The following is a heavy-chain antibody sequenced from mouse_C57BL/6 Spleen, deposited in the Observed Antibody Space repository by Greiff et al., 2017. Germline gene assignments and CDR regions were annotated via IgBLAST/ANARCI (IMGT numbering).Heavy chain of an antibody. D-gene: IGHD1-1*01. V-gene: IGHV1-9*01. J-gene: IGHJ3*01. CDR3: ARRGGGVVVVPFAY. CDR2: ILPGSGST. Sequence: QVQLQQSGAELMKPGASVKLSCKATGYTFTGYWIEWVKQRPGHGLEWIGEILPGSGSTNYNEKFKGKATFTSDTSSNTAYMQLSSLTTVDSAIYYCARRGGGVVVVPFAYWGQGTLVTVSA. CDR1: GYTFTGYW.